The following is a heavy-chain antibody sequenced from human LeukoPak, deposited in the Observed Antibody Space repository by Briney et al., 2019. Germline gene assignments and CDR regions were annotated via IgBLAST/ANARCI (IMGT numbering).Heavy chain of an antibody. V-gene: IGHV1-2*02. CDR3: ARGSGVRMPYYGMDV. D-gene: IGHD2-15*01. Sequence: ASVKVSCKASGYTFTGYYMHWVRQAPGQGLEWMGWINPNSGGTNYAQKFQGRVTMTRDTSISTAYMELSRLRSDDTAVYYCARGSGVRMPYYGMDVWGQGTTVTVSS. CDR1: GYTFTGYY. CDR2: INPNSGGT. J-gene: IGHJ6*02.